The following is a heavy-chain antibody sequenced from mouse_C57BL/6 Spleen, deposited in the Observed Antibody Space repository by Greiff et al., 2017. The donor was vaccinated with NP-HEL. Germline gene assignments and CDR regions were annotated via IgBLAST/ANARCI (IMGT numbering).Heavy chain of an antibody. CDR2: IDPSDSYT. V-gene: IGHV1-59*01. Sequence: QVQLQQPGAELVRPGTSVKLSCKASGYTFTSYWMHWVKQRPGQGLEWIGVIDPSDSYTNYNQKFKGKATLTVDTSSSTAYMQLSSLTSEDSAVYYCARKWITTVVATEYFDVWGTGTTVTVSS. D-gene: IGHD1-1*01. CDR3: ARKWITTVVATEYFDV. J-gene: IGHJ1*03. CDR1: GYTFTSYW.